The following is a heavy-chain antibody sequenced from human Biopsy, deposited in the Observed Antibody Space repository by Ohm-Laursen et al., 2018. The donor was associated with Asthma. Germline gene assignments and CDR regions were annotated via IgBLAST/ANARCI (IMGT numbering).Heavy chain of an antibody. V-gene: IGHV1-69*13. D-gene: IGHD2-2*01. CDR3: ARKAGSCISRTCYSLDF. J-gene: IGHJ4*02. CDR1: GGTFNTYV. Sequence: SPRVSCESLGGTFNTYVIGWGRQAPGQGLEWMGGINSVFGTTTYTQKFQDRVTITADDSTSTVYMELSSLRSEDTAVYYCARKAGSCISRTCYSLDFWGQGTLVTVSS. CDR2: INSVFGTT.